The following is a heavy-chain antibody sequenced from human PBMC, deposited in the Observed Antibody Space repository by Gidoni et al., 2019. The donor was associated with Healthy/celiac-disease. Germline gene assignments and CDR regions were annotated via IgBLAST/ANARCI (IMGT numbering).Heavy chain of an antibody. V-gene: IGHV3-33*01. D-gene: IGHD6-13*01. J-gene: IGHJ4*02. CDR3: AREASSSWYFRSAPHPFDY. CDR2: IWYDGINK. Sequence: QVQLVESGGGGVQPGRSLRLSCAESGFTLSSYGMHWVRQAPGKGLEWVAVIWYDGINKYYADSVKGRFTISRDNSKNTLYLQMNSLRAEDTAVYYCAREASSSWYFRSAPHPFDYWGQGTLVTVSS. CDR1: GFTLSSYG.